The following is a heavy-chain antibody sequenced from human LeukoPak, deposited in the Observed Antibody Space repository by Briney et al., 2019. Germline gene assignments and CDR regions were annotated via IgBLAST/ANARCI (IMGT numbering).Heavy chain of an antibody. CDR2: IYYSGST. J-gene: IGHJ5*02. V-gene: IGHV4-59*01. Sequence: SETLSLTCTVSGGSISSYYWSWIRQPPGKGLEWIGYIYYSGSTNYNPSLKSRVTISVDTSKNQFSLKLSSVTAEDTAVYYCARDLRNPGGWFDPWGQGTLVTVSS. D-gene: IGHD4-23*01. CDR1: GGSISSYY. CDR3: ARDLRNPGGWFDP.